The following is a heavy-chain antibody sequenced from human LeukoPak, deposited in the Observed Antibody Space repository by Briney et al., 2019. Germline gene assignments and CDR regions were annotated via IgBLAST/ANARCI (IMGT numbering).Heavy chain of an antibody. CDR1: GFTFSSYS. CDR3: ARVQSSSGYYYGAFDI. V-gene: IGHV3-21*01. Sequence: PGGSLRLSCAASGFTFSSYSMNWGRQAPGKGLEWVSSISSSSSYIYYAHSVKGRFTISRDNAKNSLYLQMNSLRAEDMAVYYCARVQSSSGYYYGAFDIWGQGTMVTVSS. J-gene: IGHJ3*02. CDR2: ISSSSSYI. D-gene: IGHD3-22*01.